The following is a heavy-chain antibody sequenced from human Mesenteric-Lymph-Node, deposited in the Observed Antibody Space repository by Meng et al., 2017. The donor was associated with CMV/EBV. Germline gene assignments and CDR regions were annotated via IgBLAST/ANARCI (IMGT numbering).Heavy chain of an antibody. Sequence: SDTLSLTCTVSGGSISTYYWSWIRQPPGKGLEWVGYIFYSGNTNYNPSLKSRVTISVDTSKNQFSLKLTSVTAADTATYYCARYYFWSGYFDYWGQGTLVTVSS. J-gene: IGHJ4*02. CDR2: IFYSGNT. V-gene: IGHV4-59*07. CDR3: ARYYFWSGYFDY. CDR1: GGSISTYY. D-gene: IGHD3-3*01.